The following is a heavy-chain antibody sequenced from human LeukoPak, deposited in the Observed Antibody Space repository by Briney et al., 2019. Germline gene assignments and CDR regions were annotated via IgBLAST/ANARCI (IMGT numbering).Heavy chain of an antibody. Sequence: ASVKVSCKASGCTFTSYYMHWVRQAPGQGLEWMGIINHSGGSTSYVQKFQGRVTMTRDTSTSRVYMELSGLRSEDTAVYYCARDHDCDSYYFDFWGQGTLVTVSS. CDR1: GCTFTSYY. CDR2: INHSGGST. J-gene: IGHJ4*02. V-gene: IGHV1-46*01. CDR3: ARDHDCDSYYFDF. D-gene: IGHD2-21*01.